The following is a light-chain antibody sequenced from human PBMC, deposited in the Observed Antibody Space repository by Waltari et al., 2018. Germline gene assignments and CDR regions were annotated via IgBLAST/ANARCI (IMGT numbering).Light chain of an antibody. CDR2: EVS. CDR1: SSDVGGYNY. CDR3: SSYAGSNKNVV. J-gene: IGLJ2*01. Sequence: QSALTQPPSASGSPGQSVTISCTGTSSDVGGYNYVSWYQQHPGKAPKLMIYEVSKRPSWFPDRFSGSKSGNTASLTVSVLQAEDEAVYYCSSYAGSNKNVVFGGGTKLTVL. V-gene: IGLV2-8*01.